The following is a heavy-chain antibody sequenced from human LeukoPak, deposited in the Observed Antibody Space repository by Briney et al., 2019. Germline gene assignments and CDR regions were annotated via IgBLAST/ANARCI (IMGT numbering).Heavy chain of an antibody. CDR2: IIPIFGTA. J-gene: IGHJ4*02. CDR1: GYTFTSYA. V-gene: IGHV1-69*13. Sequence: SVKVSCKASGYTFTSYAMNWVRQAPGQGLEWMGGIIPIFGTANYAQKFQGRVTITADESTSTAYMELSSLRSEDTAVYYCARGTYSSSFFDYWGQGTLVTVSS. CDR3: ARGTYSSSFFDY. D-gene: IGHD6-13*01.